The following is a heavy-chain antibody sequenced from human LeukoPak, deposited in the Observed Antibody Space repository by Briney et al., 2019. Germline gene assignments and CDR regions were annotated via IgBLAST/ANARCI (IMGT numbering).Heavy chain of an antibody. D-gene: IGHD2-21*02. V-gene: IGHV4-59*01. CDR2: IYYSGST. Sequence: SETLSLTCTVYGGSISSYYWSWIRQPPGKGLERIGYIYYSGSTHNNPSLKSRVTISVDTSKNQFSLKLSSVTAADTAVYYCARLSPSYIVVVTAIGGYFDYWGQGTLVTVSS. J-gene: IGHJ4*02. CDR3: ARLSPSYIVVVTAIGGYFDY. CDR1: GGSISSYY.